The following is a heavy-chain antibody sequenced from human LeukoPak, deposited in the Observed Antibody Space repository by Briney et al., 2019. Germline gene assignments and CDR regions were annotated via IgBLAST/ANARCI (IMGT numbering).Heavy chain of an antibody. CDR1: GFTVNSNY. V-gene: IGHV3-66*01. D-gene: IGHD6-19*01. CDR2: IYSGGDT. Sequence: GGSLRLSCASSGFTVNSNYMTWVRQAPGKGLEWVSVIYSGGDTFYADSVKGRFTISRDNSKNTPYLQMNNLRAEDTAVYYCATDSTTVPGRDYWGQGALVTVSS. CDR3: ATDSTTVPGRDY. J-gene: IGHJ4*02.